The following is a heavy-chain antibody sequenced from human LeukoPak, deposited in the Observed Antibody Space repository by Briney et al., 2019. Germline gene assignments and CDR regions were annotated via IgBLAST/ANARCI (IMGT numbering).Heavy chain of an antibody. J-gene: IGHJ4*02. Sequence: GGSLRLSSAASGFTFSSYAMSWVRQAPGKGLEWVSAISGSGGSTYYADSVKGRFTISRDNSKNTLYLQMNSLRAEDTAVYYCAKDQGGNAMGSYFDYWGQGTLVTVSS. V-gene: IGHV3-23*01. CDR3: AKDQGGNAMGSYFDY. D-gene: IGHD4-23*01. CDR1: GFTFSSYA. CDR2: ISGSGGST.